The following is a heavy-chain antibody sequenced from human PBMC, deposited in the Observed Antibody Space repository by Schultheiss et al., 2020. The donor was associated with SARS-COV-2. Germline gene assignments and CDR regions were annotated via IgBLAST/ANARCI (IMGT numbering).Heavy chain of an antibody. CDR3: ARGPPSAVAGNNWFDP. V-gene: IGHV4-31*03. J-gene: IGHJ5*02. CDR1: GGSISSGGYY. Sequence: LRLSCTVSGGSISSGGYYWSWIRQHPGKGLEWIGYIYYSGSTNYNPSLKSRVFMSVDTSKNQFSLKLSSVTAADTAVYYCARGPPSAVAGNNWFDPWGQGTLVTVSS. CDR2: IYYSGST. D-gene: IGHD6-19*01.